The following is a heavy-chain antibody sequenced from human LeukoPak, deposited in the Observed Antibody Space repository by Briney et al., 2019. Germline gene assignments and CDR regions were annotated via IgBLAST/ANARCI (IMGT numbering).Heavy chain of an antibody. CDR2: ISSSSSTI. CDR1: GFTFSSYS. Sequence: GGSLRLSCAASGFTFSSYSMNWVRQAPGKGLEWVSYISSSSSTIYYADSVKGRFIISRDNAKNLLYLQMNSLRDEDTAVYYCAPHRDGSYPFDYWGQGTLVTVSS. J-gene: IGHJ4*02. D-gene: IGHD1-26*01. V-gene: IGHV3-48*02. CDR3: APHRDGSYPFDY.